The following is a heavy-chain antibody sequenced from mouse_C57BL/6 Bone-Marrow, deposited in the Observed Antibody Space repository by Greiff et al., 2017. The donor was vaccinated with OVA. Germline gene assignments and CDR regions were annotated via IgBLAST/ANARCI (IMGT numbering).Heavy chain of an antibody. J-gene: IGHJ1*03. CDR1: GFSLTSYG. CDR3: AKNCYYYGSSYGWYFDV. Sequence: QVQLKESGPGLVQPSQSLSITCTVSGFSLTSYGVHWVRQSPGKGLEWLGVIWRGGSTDYNAAFMSRLSITKDNSKSQVFFKMNSLQADDTAIYYCAKNCYYYGSSYGWYFDVWGTGTTVTVSS. V-gene: IGHV2-5*01. D-gene: IGHD1-1*01. CDR2: IWRGGST.